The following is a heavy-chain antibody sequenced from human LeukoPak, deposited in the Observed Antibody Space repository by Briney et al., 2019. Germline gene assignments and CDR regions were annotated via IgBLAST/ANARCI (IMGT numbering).Heavy chain of an antibody. CDR3: AVIGL. V-gene: IGHV3-30-3*01. D-gene: IGHD2/OR15-2a*01. Sequence: PGGSLRLSCAGSGFTFSSYAMNWVRQAPGKGLEWVAVISYDGSNKYYADSVKGRFTISRDNSKNTLYLQMNSLREEDTAVYYCAVIGLWGQGTKVTVSS. J-gene: IGHJ3*01. CDR1: GFTFSSYA. CDR2: ISYDGSNK.